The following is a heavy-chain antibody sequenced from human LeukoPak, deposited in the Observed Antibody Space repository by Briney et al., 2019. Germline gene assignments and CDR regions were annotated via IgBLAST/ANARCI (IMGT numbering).Heavy chain of an antibody. V-gene: IGHV4-38-2*02. CDR1: GYSISSGYY. CDR3: ARAYSNYRPFDY. D-gene: IGHD4-11*01. Sequence: SETLSLTCTVSGYSISSGYYWGWIRQPPGKGLEWIGSIYHSGSTYYNPSLKSRVTISVDTSKNQFSLKLSSVTAADTAVYYCARAYSNYRPFDYWGQGTLVTVSS. CDR2: IYHSGST. J-gene: IGHJ4*02.